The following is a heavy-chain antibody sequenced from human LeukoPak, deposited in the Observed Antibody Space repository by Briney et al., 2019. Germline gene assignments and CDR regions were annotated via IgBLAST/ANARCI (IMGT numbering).Heavy chain of an antibody. V-gene: IGHV3-30-3*01. CDR1: GFTFSSYA. CDR3: ARKTYGGNSWYFDY. J-gene: IGHJ4*02. D-gene: IGHD4-23*01. CDR2: ISYDGSNK. Sequence: GGSLRLSCAASGFTFSSYAMHWVRQAPGKGLEWVAVISYDGSNKYYADSVKGRFTISRDNAKNSLYLQMNSLRTEDTAVYYCARKTYGGNSWYFDYWGQGTLVTVSS.